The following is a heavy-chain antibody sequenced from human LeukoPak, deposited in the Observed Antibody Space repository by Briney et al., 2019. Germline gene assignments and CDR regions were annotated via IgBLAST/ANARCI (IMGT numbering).Heavy chain of an antibody. V-gene: IGHV5-51*01. D-gene: IGHD4-11*01. CDR3: ARGIDFSDLYMDV. CDR2: VYPGDSDT. CDR1: GYSFINYW. Sequence: GESLKISCKASGYSFINYWIGWVRQMPGKGLEWMGVVYPGDSDTRYSPSFQGQITISADKSITTAYLQWSSLKASDTAMYYCARGIDFSDLYMDVWGKGTTVIVSS. J-gene: IGHJ6*03.